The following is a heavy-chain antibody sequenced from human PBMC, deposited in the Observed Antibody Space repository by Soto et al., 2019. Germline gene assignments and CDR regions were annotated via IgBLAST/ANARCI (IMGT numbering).Heavy chain of an antibody. Sequence: SVKVSCKSSGGTFSSYSISWVRQAPGQGLEWMGGVIPVFGLATYAQKVQGRVTITADKSTNTAYMEVSSLRSEDTAVYYCARGKSYYGSGKGIYDYYGLDVWGQGTTVTVSS. CDR3: ARGKSYYGSGKGIYDYYGLDV. CDR2: VIPVFGLA. CDR1: GGTFSSYS. D-gene: IGHD3-10*01. V-gene: IGHV1-69*10. J-gene: IGHJ6*02.